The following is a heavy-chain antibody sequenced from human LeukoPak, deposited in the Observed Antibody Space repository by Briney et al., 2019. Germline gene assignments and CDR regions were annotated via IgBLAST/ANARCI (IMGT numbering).Heavy chain of an antibody. V-gene: IGHV1-2*02. Sequence: ASVKVSCKASGYTFTGYYMHWVRQAPGQGLEWMGWINPNSGGTNYAQKFQGRVTMTRDTSISTAYMELSRLRSDDTAVYYCARDGSASLRFLEWLLKGDHWGQGTLVTVSS. CDR3: ARDGSASLRFLEWLLKGDH. D-gene: IGHD3-3*01. J-gene: IGHJ4*02. CDR1: GYTFTGYY. CDR2: INPNSGGT.